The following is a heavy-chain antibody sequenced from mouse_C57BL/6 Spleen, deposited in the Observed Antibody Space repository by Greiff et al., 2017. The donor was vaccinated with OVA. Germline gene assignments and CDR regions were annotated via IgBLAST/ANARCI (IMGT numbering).Heavy chain of an antibody. D-gene: IGHD4-1*02. Sequence: QVQLKESGAGLVRPGASVKLSCKASGYTFTDYYINWVKQRPGQGLEWIARIYPGSGNTYYNEKFKGKATLTAEKSSSTAYMQLSSLTSEDSAVYFCARSQLGHSFVFDYWGQGTTLTVSS. V-gene: IGHV1-76*01. CDR3: ARSQLGHSFVFDY. CDR1: GYTFTDYY. CDR2: IYPGSGNT. J-gene: IGHJ2*01.